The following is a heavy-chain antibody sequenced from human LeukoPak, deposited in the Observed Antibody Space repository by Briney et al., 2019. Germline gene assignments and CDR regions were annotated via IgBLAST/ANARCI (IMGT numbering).Heavy chain of an antibody. D-gene: IGHD3-10*01. V-gene: IGHV1-2*02. Sequence: GASVKVSCKASGYTFTGYYMHWVRQAPGQGLEWMGWINSNSGGTNYAQKFQGRVTMTRDTSISTAYMELSRLRSDDTAVYYCARDKGSGSGSYWYYMDVWGKGTTVTVSS. CDR2: INSNSGGT. CDR1: GYTFTGYY. CDR3: ARDKGSGSGSYWYYMDV. J-gene: IGHJ6*03.